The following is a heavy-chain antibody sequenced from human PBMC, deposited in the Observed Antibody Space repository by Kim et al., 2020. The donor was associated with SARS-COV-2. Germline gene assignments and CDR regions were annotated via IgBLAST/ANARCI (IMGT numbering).Heavy chain of an antibody. CDR1: GFTFSTYA. CDR3: VKAERLLYRGSCDY. V-gene: IGHV3-23*01. CDR2: VSSSGGTT. Sequence: GGSLRLSCATSGFTFSTYAMNWVRQAPGKGLEWVSTVSSSGGTTYYADSVKGRFTISRDNSKNTLHLQMNTLRAEDTAVYYCVKAERLLYRGSCDYWGQG. J-gene: IGHJ4*02. D-gene: IGHD2-2*01.